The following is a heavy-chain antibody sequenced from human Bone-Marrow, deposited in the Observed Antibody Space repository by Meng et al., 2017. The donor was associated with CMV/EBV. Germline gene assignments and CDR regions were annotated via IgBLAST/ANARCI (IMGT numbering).Heavy chain of an antibody. J-gene: IGHJ3*02. CDR1: GFTFSSYS. CDR2: ISSSSSYI. D-gene: IGHD3-22*01. CDR3: ARGYYDSSGYYGLDAFDI. Sequence: GESLKISCAASGFTFSSYSMNWVRQAPGKGLEWVSSISSSSSYIYYADSVKGRFTISRDNAKNSLYLQMNSLRAEDTAVYYCARGYYDSSGYYGLDAFDIWXQGTMVTVSS. V-gene: IGHV3-21*01.